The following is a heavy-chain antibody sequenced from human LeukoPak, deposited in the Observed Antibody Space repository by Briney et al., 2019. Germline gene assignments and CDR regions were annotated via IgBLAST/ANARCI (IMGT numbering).Heavy chain of an antibody. CDR2: IYPGDSNT. CDR3: ARQTPGHYGMDV. CDR1: GYSFTSYW. J-gene: IGHJ6*02. Sequence: GESQEISCKGSGYSFTSYWIGWVRQMPGKGLEWMGIIYPGDSNTRYSPSFQGQVTISADKSISIVYPQWSSLKASDTAMYYCARQTPGHYGMDVWGQGTTVTVSS. V-gene: IGHV5-51*01.